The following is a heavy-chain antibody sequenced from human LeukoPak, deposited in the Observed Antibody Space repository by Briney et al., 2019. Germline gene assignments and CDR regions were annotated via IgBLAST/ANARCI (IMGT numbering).Heavy chain of an antibody. CDR1: GFTFSSYS. CDR2: SSSSSSYI. V-gene: IGHV3-21*01. J-gene: IGHJ4*02. Sequence: GGSLRLSCAASGFTFSSYSMNWVRQAPGKGLEWVSSSSSSSSYIYYADSVKGRFTISRDNAKNSLYLQMNSLRAEDTAVYYCARDGDYYGSGSFDYWGQGTLVTVSS. CDR3: ARDGDYYGSGSFDY. D-gene: IGHD3-10*01.